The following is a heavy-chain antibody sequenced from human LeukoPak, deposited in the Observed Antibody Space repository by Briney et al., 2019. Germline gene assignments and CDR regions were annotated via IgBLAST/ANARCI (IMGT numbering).Heavy chain of an antibody. V-gene: IGHV3-23*01. CDR1: GFIFSTYN. J-gene: IGHJ6*02. Sequence: GGSLRLSCTASGFIFSTYNMNWVRQAPGKGLEWVSAISGSGGSSYYADSVKGGFTMSRDNSKNTRDLQINSLRAEDTAVYYCAKDLMVRGVYYGMDVWGQGTTVTVSS. CDR2: ISGSGGSS. D-gene: IGHD3-10*01. CDR3: AKDLMVRGVYYGMDV.